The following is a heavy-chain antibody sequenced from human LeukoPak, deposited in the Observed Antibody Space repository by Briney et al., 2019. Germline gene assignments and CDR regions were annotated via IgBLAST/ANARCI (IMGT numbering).Heavy chain of an antibody. V-gene: IGHV1-18*01. J-gene: IGHJ4*02. CDR2: VSTYNGNT. CDR1: GYSFTTYS. Sequence: ASVKVSCKTSGYSFTTYSINWVRQAPGQGLEWMGRVSTYNGNTKSAQKFQGRVTMTTDTSTSTVYMELASLSSDDTASYYCARDRCSGGNCAFDSWGQGTLVTASS. D-gene: IGHD2-15*01. CDR3: ARDRCSGGNCAFDS.